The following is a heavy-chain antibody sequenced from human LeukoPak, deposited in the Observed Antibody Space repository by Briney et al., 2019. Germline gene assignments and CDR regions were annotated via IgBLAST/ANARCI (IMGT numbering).Heavy chain of an antibody. CDR1: GGTFSSYA. Sequence: LRASVKVSCKASGGTFSSYAISWVRQAPGQGLEWMGGIIPIFGTANYAQKFQGRVTITTDESTSTAYMELSSLRSEDTAVYYCARAEVWDGHLSDYWGQGTLVTVSS. J-gene: IGHJ4*02. D-gene: IGHD3-16*01. V-gene: IGHV1-69*05. CDR2: IIPIFGTA. CDR3: ARAEVWDGHLSDY.